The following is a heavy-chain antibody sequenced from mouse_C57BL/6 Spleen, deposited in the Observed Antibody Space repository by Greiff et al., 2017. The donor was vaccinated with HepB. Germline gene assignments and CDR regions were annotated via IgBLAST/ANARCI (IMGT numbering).Heavy chain of an antibody. V-gene: IGHV14-1*01. CDR1: GFNIKDYY. D-gene: IGHD1-1*01. CDR3: TNTLITTVESRYIDY. Sequence: VQLQQSGAELVRPGASVKLSCTASGFNIKDYYMHWVKQRPEQGLEWIGRIDPEDGDTEYAPKFQGKATMTPDTSSNTAYLQLSSLTSEDTAAYYCTNTLITTVESRYIDYRGQGTTLTDSS. J-gene: IGHJ2*01. CDR2: IDPEDGDT.